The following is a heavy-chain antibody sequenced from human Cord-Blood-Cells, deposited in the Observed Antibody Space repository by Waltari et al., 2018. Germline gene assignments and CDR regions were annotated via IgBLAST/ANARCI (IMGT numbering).Heavy chain of an antibody. Sequence: QVQLVQSGAEVKKPGASVKVSCKASGYTFTSYDINWVRPATGQGLEWMGWMNPNSGNTGYAQKFQGRVTMTRNTSISTAHMELSSLRSEDTAVYYCARGRVVGRWDLFSYWGQGTLVTVSS. D-gene: IGHD1-26*01. CDR3: ARGRVVGRWDLFSY. CDR2: MNPNSGNT. CDR1: GYTFTSYD. J-gene: IGHJ4*02. V-gene: IGHV1-8*01.